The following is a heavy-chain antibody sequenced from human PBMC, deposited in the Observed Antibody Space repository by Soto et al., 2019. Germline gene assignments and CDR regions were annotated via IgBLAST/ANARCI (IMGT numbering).Heavy chain of an antibody. CDR2: ISAYNGNT. CDR1: GYTFTSYG. J-gene: IGHJ5*02. D-gene: IGHD2-21*01. CDR3: ARDIPPFDP. Sequence: QVQLVQSGAEVKKPGASVKVSCKASGYTFTSYGISWVRQAPGQGLEWMGWISAYNGNTKYAQKVQGRVTMTTDTSTKTAYLELRSLRSDVTAGYYWARDIPPFDPWGQGTLVTVSS. V-gene: IGHV1-18*01.